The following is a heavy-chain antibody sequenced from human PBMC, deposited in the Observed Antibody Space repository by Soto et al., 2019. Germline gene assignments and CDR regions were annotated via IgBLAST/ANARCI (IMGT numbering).Heavy chain of an antibody. J-gene: IGHJ4*02. CDR3: AGGTGWLSDS. Sequence: EVQLVESGGGLVQPGGSLRLSCTASGFTFSSYWVNWVRQAPGKGLEWVANIKQDGSEKYYVDSVKGRFTISRDNAKNSLYLQINSLSAEDTAVYYCAGGTGWLSDSWGQGTLVTVSS. V-gene: IGHV3-7*05. D-gene: IGHD6-19*01. CDR2: IKQDGSEK. CDR1: GFTFSSYW.